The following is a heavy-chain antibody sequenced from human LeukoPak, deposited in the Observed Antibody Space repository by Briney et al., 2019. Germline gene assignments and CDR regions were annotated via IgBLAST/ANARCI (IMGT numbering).Heavy chain of an antibody. CDR2: ISSSSTTI. CDR3: ARGSVAVAGTTYYYGMDV. CDR1: GFTFSSHS. D-gene: IGHD6-19*01. V-gene: IGHV3-48*01. Sequence: GGSLRLSCAASGFTFSSHSLNWIRQAPGKGLEWVSYISSSSTTIYYADSVKGRFTISRDNAKNSLYLQMNSLRGEDTAVYYCARGSVAVAGTTYYYGMDVWGQGTTVTVSS. J-gene: IGHJ6*02.